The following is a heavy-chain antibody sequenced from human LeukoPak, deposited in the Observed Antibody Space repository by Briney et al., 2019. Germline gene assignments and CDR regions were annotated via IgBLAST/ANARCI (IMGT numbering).Heavy chain of an antibody. CDR3: ARITGDGPNGRVRNYYFDY. D-gene: IGHD7-27*01. V-gene: IGHV4-59*01. CDR2: IYYSGST. CDR1: GGSISSYY. Sequence: SETLSLTCTVSGGSISSYYWSWIRQPPGKGLEWIGYIYYSGSTNYNPSLKSRVTISVDTSKNQFSLKLSSVTAAGTAVYYCARITGDGPNGRVRNYYFDYWGQGTLVTVSS. J-gene: IGHJ4*02.